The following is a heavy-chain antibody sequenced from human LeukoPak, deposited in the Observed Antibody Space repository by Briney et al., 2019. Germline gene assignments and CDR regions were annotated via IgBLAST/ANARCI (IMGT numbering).Heavy chain of an antibody. Sequence: GGSLRLSCAASGFTFSSYSMNWVRQAPGKGLEWVSSISSSSSYIYYADSVKGRFTISRDNAKNSLYLQMNSLRAEDTAVYYCAREQEGYSYGFDYWGQGTLVTVSS. CDR1: GFTFSSYS. D-gene: IGHD5-18*01. CDR3: AREQEGYSYGFDY. CDR2: ISSSSSYI. V-gene: IGHV3-21*01. J-gene: IGHJ4*02.